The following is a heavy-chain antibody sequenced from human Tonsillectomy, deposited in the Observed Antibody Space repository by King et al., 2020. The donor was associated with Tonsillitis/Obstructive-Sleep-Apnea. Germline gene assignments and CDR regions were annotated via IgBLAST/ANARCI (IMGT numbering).Heavy chain of an antibody. D-gene: IGHD6-19*01. J-gene: IGHJ3*02. Sequence: VQLVESGGGLVQPGGSLRLSCAASGFTFSSYAMTWVRQAPGKGLEWVSAISGYSSSIYYADSVKGRFTISRDNSKNTLYLQMNSLRAEDTAVYYCAKVGYDSGSDDAFDIWGQGTMVTVPS. CDR2: ISGYSSSI. CDR1: GFTFSSYA. V-gene: IGHV3-23*04. CDR3: AKVGYDSGSDDAFDI.